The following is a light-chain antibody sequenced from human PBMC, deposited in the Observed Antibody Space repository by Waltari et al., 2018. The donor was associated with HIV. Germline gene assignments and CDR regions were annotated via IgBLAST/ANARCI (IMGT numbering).Light chain of an antibody. CDR2: ENG. V-gene: IGLV1-51*01. Sequence: QSVLTQPPSVSAAPGQKVTISCSGNTSNIGNNYMSWYQPVPGAAPKLLIYENGKRPSGIPGRFSASKSGTSATLVITGLQTGDEADYYCGTLDTRVSEVLFGGGTKLTVL. J-gene: IGLJ2*01. CDR3: GTLDTRVSEVL. CDR1: TSNIGNNY.